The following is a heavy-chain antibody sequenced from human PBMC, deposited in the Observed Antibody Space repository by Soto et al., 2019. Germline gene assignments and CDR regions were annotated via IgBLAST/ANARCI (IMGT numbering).Heavy chain of an antibody. CDR3: ARDYYSSSWSDY. V-gene: IGHV3-30-3*01. CDR1: GFTFSSYA. Sequence: GGSLRLSCAASGFTFSSYAMHWVRQAPGKGLEWVAVISYDGSNKYYADSVKGRFTISRDNSKNTLYLQMNSLRAEDTAVYYCARDYYSSSWSDYWGQGTLVTVSS. D-gene: IGHD6-13*01. J-gene: IGHJ4*02. CDR2: ISYDGSNK.